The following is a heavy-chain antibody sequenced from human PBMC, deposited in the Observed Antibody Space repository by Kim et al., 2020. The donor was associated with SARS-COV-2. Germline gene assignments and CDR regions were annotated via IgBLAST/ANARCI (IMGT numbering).Heavy chain of an antibody. D-gene: IGHD3-22*01. CDR1: GGSISSSSYY. CDR2: IYYSGST. Sequence: SETLSLTCTVSGGSISSSSYYWGWIRQPPGKGLEWIGSIYYSGSTYYNPSLKSRVTISVDTSKNQFSLKLSSVTAADTAVYYCARQKEWRGYYYDSSGYYYPDYWGQGTLVTVSS. J-gene: IGHJ4*02. CDR3: ARQKEWRGYYYDSSGYYYPDY. V-gene: IGHV4-39*01.